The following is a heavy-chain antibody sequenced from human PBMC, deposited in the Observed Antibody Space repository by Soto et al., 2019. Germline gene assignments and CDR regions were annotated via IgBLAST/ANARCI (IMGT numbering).Heavy chain of an antibody. J-gene: IGHJ4*02. V-gene: IGHV4-61*01. D-gene: IGHD3-3*01. Sequence: SETLSLTCTVSGGSVSSSSYYWSWIRQPPGKGLEWIGYIYYSGSTNYNPSLKSRVTISVDTSKNQFSLKLSSVTAADTAVYYCARVGGYDFWSGPFDYWGQGTLVTVSS. CDR1: GGSVSSSSYY. CDR2: IYYSGST. CDR3: ARVGGYDFWSGPFDY.